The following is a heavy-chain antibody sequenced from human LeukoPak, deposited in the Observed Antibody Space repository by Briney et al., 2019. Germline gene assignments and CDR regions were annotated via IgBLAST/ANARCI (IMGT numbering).Heavy chain of an antibody. CDR3: ARGARGYCSGGSCKDAFDI. Sequence: PSETLSLTCTVSGGSISSGDYYWSWNRQPPGKGLEWIGYIYYSGSTYYNPSLKSRVTISVDTSKNQFSLKLSSVTAADTAVYYCARGARGYCSGGSCKDAFDIWGQGTMVTVSS. V-gene: IGHV4-30-4*01. CDR2: IYYSGST. J-gene: IGHJ3*02. CDR1: GGSISSGDYY. D-gene: IGHD2-15*01.